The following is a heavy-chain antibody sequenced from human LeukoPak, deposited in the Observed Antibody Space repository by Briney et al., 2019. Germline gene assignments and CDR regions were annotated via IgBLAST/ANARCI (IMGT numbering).Heavy chain of an antibody. CDR1: GGSISSYY. Sequence: PSETLSLTCTVSGGSISSYYWSWIRQSAGKGLEWIGRIYTSGSTNYNPSLKSRVTISVDTSKNQFSLKLSSVTAADTAVYYCARVNTAMAEFDYWGQGTLVTVSS. J-gene: IGHJ4*02. D-gene: IGHD5-18*01. CDR3: ARVNTAMAEFDY. V-gene: IGHV4-4*07. CDR2: IYTSGST.